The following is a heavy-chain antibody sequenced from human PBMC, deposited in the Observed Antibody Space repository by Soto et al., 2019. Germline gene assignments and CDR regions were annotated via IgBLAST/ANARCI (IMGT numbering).Heavy chain of an antibody. CDR3: ARVQSLRWLTDY. V-gene: IGHV1-18*01. J-gene: IGHJ4*02. Sequence: ASVKVSCKASGYTFTSYGISWVRQAPGQGLEWMGWISAYNGNTNYAQKLQGRVTMTTDTSTSTAYMEMRSLRSDDTAVYYCARVQSLRWLTDYWGQGTLVTVSS. CDR2: ISAYNGNT. CDR1: GYTFTSYG. D-gene: IGHD6-19*01.